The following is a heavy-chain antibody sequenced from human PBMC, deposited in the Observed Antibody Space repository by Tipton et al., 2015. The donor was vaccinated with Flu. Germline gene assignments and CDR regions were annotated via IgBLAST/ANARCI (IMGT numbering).Heavy chain of an antibody. CDR3: ARDCSSASCYRGGFDP. J-gene: IGHJ5*02. Sequence: SLRLSCAASGFTFSSYWMSWVRPAPGKGLEWVANINQDGSEKHYVDSMKGRFTISRDNAKNSLYLQMNSLRGEDTAVYYCARDCSSASCYRGGFDPWGQGTLVSVSS. CDR2: INQDGSEK. D-gene: IGHD2-2*02. V-gene: IGHV3-7*01. CDR1: GFTFSSYW.